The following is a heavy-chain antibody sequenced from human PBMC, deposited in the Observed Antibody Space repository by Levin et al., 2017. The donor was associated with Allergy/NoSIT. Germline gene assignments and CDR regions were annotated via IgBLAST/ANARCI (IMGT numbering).Heavy chain of an antibody. CDR3: TRDMDV. Sequence: ETLSLTCAASGFTFNSYWMTWVRQAPGKGLEWVANIKEDGSDKYYVDSVKGRFTISRDNAKNSLYLQMNSLRPEDTAVYYCTRDMDVWGQGTTVTVSS. CDR2: IKEDGSDK. CDR1: GFTFNSYW. J-gene: IGHJ6*02. V-gene: IGHV3-7*01.